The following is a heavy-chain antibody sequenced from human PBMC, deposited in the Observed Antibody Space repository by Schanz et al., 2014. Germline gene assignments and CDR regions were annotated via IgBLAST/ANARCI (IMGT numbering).Heavy chain of an antibody. CDR2: IRGTTTYT. Sequence: QVQLVESGGGLVKPGGSLRLSCAASGFTFSDYYMSWIRQAPGKGLEWVSYIRGTTTYTNYADSVKGRFTISRDNAKNSLYLQMNSLRAEDTAVDDCAREQIMAAAGLVDYWGHGTLVTVSS. V-gene: IGHV3-11*05. CDR3: AREQIMAAAGLVDY. CDR1: GFTFSDYY. J-gene: IGHJ4*01. D-gene: IGHD6-13*01.